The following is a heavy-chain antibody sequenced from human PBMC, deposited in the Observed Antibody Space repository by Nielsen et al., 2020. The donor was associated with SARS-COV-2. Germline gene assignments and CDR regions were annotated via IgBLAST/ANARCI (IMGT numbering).Heavy chain of an antibody. CDR2: ISYDGSNK. CDR3: ARDRVGATSIGYYYYYYGMDV. Sequence: SCAASGFPFSSYAMHWFRQAPGKGLEWVAVISYDGSNKYYADSVKGRFTISRDNSKNTLYLQMNSLRAEDTAVYYCARDRVGATSIGYYYYYYGMDVWGQGTTVTVSS. CDR1: GFPFSSYA. J-gene: IGHJ6*02. D-gene: IGHD1-26*01. V-gene: IGHV3-30-3*01.